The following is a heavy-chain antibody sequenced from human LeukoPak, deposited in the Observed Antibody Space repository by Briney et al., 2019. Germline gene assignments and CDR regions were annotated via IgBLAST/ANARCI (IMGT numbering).Heavy chain of an antibody. CDR2: ISSSSSTL. V-gene: IGHV3-48*01. D-gene: IGHD1-26*01. CDR3: SSSGSYNDY. Sequence: PGGSLRLSCTASGFTFSNFWMGWVRQAPGKGLEWVSYISSSSSTLYYADSVKGRFTISRDNAKNSLYLQMNSLRAEDTAVYYCSSSGSYNDYWGQGTLVTVSS. J-gene: IGHJ4*02. CDR1: GFTFSNFW.